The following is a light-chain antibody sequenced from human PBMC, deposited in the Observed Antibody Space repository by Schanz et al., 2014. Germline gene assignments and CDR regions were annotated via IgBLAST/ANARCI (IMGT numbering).Light chain of an antibody. V-gene: IGKV3-20*01. J-gene: IGKJ1*01. Sequence: EIVLTQSPGTLSLSPGERATLSCRASQSVSSSYLAWYQQKPGQAPRLLIDAASTRVTGVPDRFRGSGSVTKFTLTISSLEPEDFAVYYCQQYGSSPSWTFGQGTKVEIK. CDR2: AAS. CDR3: QQYGSSPSWT. CDR1: QSVSSSY.